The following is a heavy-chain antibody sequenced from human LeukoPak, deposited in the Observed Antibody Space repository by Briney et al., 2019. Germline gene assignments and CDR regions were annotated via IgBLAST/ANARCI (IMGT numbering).Heavy chain of an antibody. V-gene: IGHV3-30*02. CDR1: GFTFSSYG. Sequence: GGSLRLSCAASGFTFSSYGMHWVRQAPGKGLEWVAFIRYDGSNKYYADSVKGRFTISRDSSKNTLYLQMNSLRAEDTAVYYCAKDRPTIVVVPAASEYWGQGTLVTVSS. D-gene: IGHD2-2*01. CDR3: AKDRPTIVVVPAASEY. CDR2: IRYDGSNK. J-gene: IGHJ4*02.